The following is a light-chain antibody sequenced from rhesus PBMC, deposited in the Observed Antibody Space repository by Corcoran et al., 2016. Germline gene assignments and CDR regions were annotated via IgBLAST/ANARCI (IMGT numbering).Light chain of an antibody. CDR1: QSTNSW. CDR2: KAA. Sequence: DIQMTQSPSSLPASVGDTVTTTCRANQSTNSWLDWYQQKPGKAPKLLIDKAAGLETGVPSRFSGSGSGTAFTLPVSSLPPEDFATYYCLQYTTTPFTFGPGTKLDIK. V-gene: IGKV1-22*01. J-gene: IGKJ3*01. CDR3: LQYTTTPFT.